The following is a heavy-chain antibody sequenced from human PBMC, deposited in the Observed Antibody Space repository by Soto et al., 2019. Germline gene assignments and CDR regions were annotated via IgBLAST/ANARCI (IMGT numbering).Heavy chain of an antibody. Sequence: EVQLVESGGDLVQPGGSLRLSCAASGFTFNYYWMTWVRQAPGKGLEWVANVKPDGRATFYADSLKGRFTISRDNANNSVSLQMHSLRADDTAVYYCARDRERVTVNGGIALGAMEVWGHGTTVTVSS. CDR2: VKPDGRAT. CDR1: GFTFNYYW. V-gene: IGHV3-7*03. CDR3: ARDRERVTVNGGIALGAMEV. D-gene: IGHD3-22*01. J-gene: IGHJ6*02.